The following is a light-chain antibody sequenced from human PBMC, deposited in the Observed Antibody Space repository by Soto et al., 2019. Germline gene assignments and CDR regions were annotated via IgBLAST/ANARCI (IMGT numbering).Light chain of an antibody. V-gene: IGLV2-11*01. CDR1: SSDVGSYDH. J-gene: IGLJ2*01. CDR2: EVN. CDR3: SSYAGSYSVV. Sequence: SALTQPRSVSGSPGQAVTISCTGTSSDVGSYDHVSWYQQHPGKAPKVIMYEVNQRSSRVPDRFSGSKSGNTASLTISGLQAEDEADYYCSSYAGSYSVVFGGGTKVTVL.